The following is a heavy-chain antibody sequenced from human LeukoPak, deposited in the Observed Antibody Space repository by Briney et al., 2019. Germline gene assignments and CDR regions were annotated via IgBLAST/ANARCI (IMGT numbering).Heavy chain of an antibody. CDR1: GFTFSIYW. J-gene: IGHJ4*02. D-gene: IGHD4-17*01. Sequence: GGSLRLSCAASGFTFSIYWMSWVRQAPGKGLEWVANIKQDGSEEYYVDSVKGRFTISRDNAKNSLYLQMNSLRAEDTAVYYCARALNDYGDYVFDYWGQGTLVTVSS. V-gene: IGHV3-7*01. CDR3: ARALNDYGDYVFDY. CDR2: IKQDGSEE.